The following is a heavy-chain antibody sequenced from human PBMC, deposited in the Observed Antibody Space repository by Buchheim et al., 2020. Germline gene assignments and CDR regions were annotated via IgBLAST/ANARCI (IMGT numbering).Heavy chain of an antibody. CDR1: GFTFSSYG. Sequence: QVQPVESGGGVVQPGRSLRLSCAASGFTFSSYGMHWVRQAPGKGLEWVAVISYDGSNKYYADSVKGRFTISRDNSKNTLYLQMNSLRAEDTAVYYCAKDLVVAAPYYGMDVWGQGTT. D-gene: IGHD2-15*01. V-gene: IGHV3-30*18. J-gene: IGHJ6*02. CDR2: ISYDGSNK. CDR3: AKDLVVAAPYYGMDV.